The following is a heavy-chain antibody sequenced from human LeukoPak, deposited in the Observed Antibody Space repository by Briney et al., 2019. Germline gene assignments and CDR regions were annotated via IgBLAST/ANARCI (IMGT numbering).Heavy chain of an antibody. CDR3: ARGRRYPY. CDR1: GGSFSGYY. Sequence: SETLSLTCAVYGGSFSGYYWSWIRQPPGKGLEWIGEINHSGSTNNNPSLKSRVTISVDTSKNQFSLKLSSVTAADTAVYYCARGRRYPYWGQGTLVTVSS. CDR2: INHSGST. V-gene: IGHV4-34*01. D-gene: IGHD2-2*01. J-gene: IGHJ4*02.